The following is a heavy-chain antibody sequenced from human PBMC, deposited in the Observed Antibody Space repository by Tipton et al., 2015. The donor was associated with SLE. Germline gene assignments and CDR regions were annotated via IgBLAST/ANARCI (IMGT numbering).Heavy chain of an antibody. CDR1: GFNFNDYS. Sequence: SLRLSCAASGFNFNDYSMNWVRQAPGKGLEWVSSISSSSSDISYADSVKGRFTISRGNAKNSLSLQAHSLRAEDTAVYYCAGGPVRDHYHNVYFDYWGPGTFVTVSS. J-gene: IGHJ4*02. D-gene: IGHD3-16*01. CDR2: ISSSSSDI. CDR3: AGGPVRDHYHNVYFDY. V-gene: IGHV3-21*01.